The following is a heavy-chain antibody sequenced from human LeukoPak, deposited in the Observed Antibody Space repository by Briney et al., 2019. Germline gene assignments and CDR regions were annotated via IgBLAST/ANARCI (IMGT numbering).Heavy chain of an antibody. D-gene: IGHD3-9*01. CDR1: GYTFTGYY. CDR3: ARGGFDSRWASDI. CDR2: INTNTRNP. V-gene: IGHV7-4-1*02. J-gene: IGHJ3*02. Sequence: ASVKVSCKASGYTFTGYYMHWVRQAPGQGLEWMGWINTNTRNPTYAQGFTGRFVFSLDTSVSTAYLQINSLKAEDTAVYYCARGGFDSRWASDIWGQGTMVTVSS.